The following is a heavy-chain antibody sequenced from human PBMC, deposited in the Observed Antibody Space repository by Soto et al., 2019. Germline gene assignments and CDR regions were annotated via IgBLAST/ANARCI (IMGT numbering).Heavy chain of an antibody. CDR1: GGSISRGDYY. V-gene: IGHV4-30-4*01. Sequence: SETLSLTCTVSGGSISRGDYYWSWILQPPGKGLEWIGYIYYSGSTYYNPSLKSRVTISVDTSKNQFSLKLSSVTAADTAVYYWARAGGARYFDYWGKGTLVAVSS. J-gene: IGHJ4*02. CDR2: IYYSGST. CDR3: ARAGGARYFDY. D-gene: IGHD2-15*01.